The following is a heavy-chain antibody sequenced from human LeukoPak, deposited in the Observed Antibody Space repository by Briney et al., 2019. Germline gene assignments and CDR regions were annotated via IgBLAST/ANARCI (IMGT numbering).Heavy chain of an antibody. CDR3: ARVAYSYGTNWFDP. CDR1: GYTFTGYY. D-gene: IGHD5-18*01. CDR2: INPNSGGT. V-gene: IGHV1-2*02. Sequence: ASVRVSFKASGYTFTGYYMHWVRQAPGQGLEWMGWINPNSGGTNYAQKFQGRVTMTRDTSISTAYMELSRLRSDDTAVYYCARVAYSYGTNWFDPWGQGTLVTVSS. J-gene: IGHJ5*02.